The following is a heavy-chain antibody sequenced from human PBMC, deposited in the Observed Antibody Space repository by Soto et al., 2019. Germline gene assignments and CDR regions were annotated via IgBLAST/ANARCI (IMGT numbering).Heavy chain of an antibody. Sequence: QVQLVQSGAEVKKPGASVKVSCKASGYTFTRYNMHWVRQAPGQGLEWMAIINPSGGSTYYVQKLEGRVTVTRDTSTSTVYIELSSLRSEDTAVYYCARVKGGGSEYFFDYWGQGTLVTVSS. V-gene: IGHV1-46*04. CDR3: ARVKGGGSEYFFDY. CDR1: GYTFTRYN. J-gene: IGHJ4*02. CDR2: INPSGGST. D-gene: IGHD2-15*01.